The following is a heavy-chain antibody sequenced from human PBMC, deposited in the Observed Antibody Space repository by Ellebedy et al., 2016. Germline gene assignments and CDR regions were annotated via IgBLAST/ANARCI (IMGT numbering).Heavy chain of an antibody. V-gene: IGHV4-39*01. CDR2: IYYSGST. CDR1: GGSISSSSYY. Sequence: SETLSLXXTVSGGSISSSSYYWGWIRQPPGKGLEWIGSIYYSGSTYYNPSLKSRVTISVDTSKNQFSLKLSSVTAADTAVYHCARQKVAMAILGYYYYGMDVWGQGTTVTVSS. CDR3: ARQKVAMAILGYYYYGMDV. J-gene: IGHJ6*02. D-gene: IGHD2-2*01.